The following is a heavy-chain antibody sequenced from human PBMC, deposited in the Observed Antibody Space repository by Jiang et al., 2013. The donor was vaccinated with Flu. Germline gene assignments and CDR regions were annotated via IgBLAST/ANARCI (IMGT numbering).Heavy chain of an antibody. D-gene: IGHD6-13*01. Sequence: SAAWNWIRQSPSRGLEWLGRTYYRSKWYNDYAVSVKSRITINPDTSKNQFSLQLNSVTPEDTAVYYCARVKRSSSWYGGYYYYYGMDVWGQGTTVTVSS. J-gene: IGHJ6*02. CDR1: SAA. CDR2: TYYRSKWYN. CDR3: ARVKRSSSWYGGYYYYYGMDV. V-gene: IGHV6-1*01.